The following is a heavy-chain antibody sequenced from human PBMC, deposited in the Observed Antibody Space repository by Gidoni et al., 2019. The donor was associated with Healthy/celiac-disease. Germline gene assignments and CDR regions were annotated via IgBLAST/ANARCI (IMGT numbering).Heavy chain of an antibody. CDR3: ARDQRDEYTAMVQDGMDV. V-gene: IGHV4-59*01. CDR1: GGSISSYS. D-gene: IGHD5-18*01. Sequence: QVQLQESGPGLVKPSETLSLTCTVSGGSISSYSWSWIRQPPGKGLEWIGYIYYSWSTNYNPSLKSRVTISVDTSKNQFSLKLSSVTAADTAVYYCARDQRDEYTAMVQDGMDVWGQGTTVTVSS. J-gene: IGHJ6*02. CDR2: IYYSWST.